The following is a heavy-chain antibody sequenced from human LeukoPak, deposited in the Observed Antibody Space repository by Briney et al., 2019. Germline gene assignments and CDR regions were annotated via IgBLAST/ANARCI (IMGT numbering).Heavy chain of an antibody. CDR1: GYSFTDYW. CDR3: ATHPGGLQSGFDN. J-gene: IGHJ4*02. Sequence: GESLKISCQTAGYSFTDYWIGWVRQMPGKGLEYMGIIHPGDSDTRYSPSFQGQVTISVDRSSSTAYIQWSRLKASDTAMYYCATHPGGLQSGFDNWGQGTLVTVSS. D-gene: IGHD5-24*01. V-gene: IGHV5-51*01. CDR2: IHPGDSDT.